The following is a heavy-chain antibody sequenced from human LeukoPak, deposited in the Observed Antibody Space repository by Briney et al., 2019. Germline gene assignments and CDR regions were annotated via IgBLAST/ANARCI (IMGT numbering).Heavy chain of an antibody. J-gene: IGHJ4*02. CDR1: GGSISSGSYY. CDR3: ARDDILTGFDY. D-gene: IGHD3-9*01. Sequence: SETLSLTCTVSGGSISSGSYYWRWLRQPAGTGLEWIGRIYTSGSTNYNPSLKSRVTISVDTSKNQFSLKLSSVTAADTAVYYCARDDILTGFDYWGQGTLVTVSS. CDR2: IYTSGST. V-gene: IGHV4-61*02.